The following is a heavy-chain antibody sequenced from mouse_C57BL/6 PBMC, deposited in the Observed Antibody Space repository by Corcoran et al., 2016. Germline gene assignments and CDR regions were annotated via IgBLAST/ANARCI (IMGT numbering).Heavy chain of an antibody. V-gene: IGHV1-26*01. J-gene: IGHJ3*01. D-gene: IGHD2-3*01. CDR1: GYTFTDYY. CDR3: ARNDGYYVWFAY. CDR2: INPNNGGT. Sequence: EVQLQQSGAELVKPGASVKISCKASGYTFTDYYMNWVKQSHGKSLEWIGDINPNNGGTSYNQKFKGKATLTVDKSSSTAYMELRSLTSEDSAVYYCARNDGYYVWFAYWGQGTLVTVSA.